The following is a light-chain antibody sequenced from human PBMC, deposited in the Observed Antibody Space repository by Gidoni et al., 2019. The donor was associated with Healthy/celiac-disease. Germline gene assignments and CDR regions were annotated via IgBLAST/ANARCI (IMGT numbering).Light chain of an antibody. CDR1: QSISSY. Sequence: DIQMTQSPSSLSASVGDRVTITCRASQSISSYLNWYQQKPGKAPKLLIYAASSLQRGVPSRFSGSGSGTDVTLTISSLQPEEFATYYWQQSYSTPWTFGQGTKVEIK. CDR2: AAS. J-gene: IGKJ1*01. V-gene: IGKV1-39*01. CDR3: QQSYSTPWT.